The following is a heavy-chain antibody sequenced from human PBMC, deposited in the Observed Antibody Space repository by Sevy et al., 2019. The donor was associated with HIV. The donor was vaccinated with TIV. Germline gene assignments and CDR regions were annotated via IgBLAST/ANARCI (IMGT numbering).Heavy chain of an antibody. CDR1: GYTFTGYY. V-gene: IGHV1-2*02. D-gene: IGHD3-22*01. J-gene: IGHJ4*02. Sequence: ASVKVSCKASGYTFTGYYMHWMRQAPGQGLEWMGWINPNSGGTNYAQKFQGRVTMTRDTSISTAYMELSRLRSDDTAVYYCHYYDSSGRGYWGQGTLVTVSS. CDR3: HYYDSSGRGY. CDR2: INPNSGGT.